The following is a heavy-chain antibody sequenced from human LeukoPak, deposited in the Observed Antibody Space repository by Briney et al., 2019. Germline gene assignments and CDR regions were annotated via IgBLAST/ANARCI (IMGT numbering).Heavy chain of an antibody. V-gene: IGHV3-21*01. CDR1: GFSFSIHG. CDR3: ARAGTPGSTSYYYMDV. CDR2: ISSSSSYI. J-gene: IGHJ6*03. Sequence: GGSLTLSCAASGFSFSIHGMGWVRQAPGKGLEWVSSISSSSSYIYYADSVKGRFTISRDNAKNSLYLQMNSLRAEDTAVYYCARAGTPGSTSYYYMDVWGKGTTATVSS. D-gene: IGHD1-14*01.